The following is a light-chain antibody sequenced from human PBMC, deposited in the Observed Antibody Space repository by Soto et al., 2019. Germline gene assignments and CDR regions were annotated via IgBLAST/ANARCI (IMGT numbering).Light chain of an antibody. J-gene: IGKJ1*01. Sequence: DIVMTQSPDSLAVSLGERATINCKSSRSVLYSSNIKNYLAWYQQKPGQPPKLLIYWASTRESGVPDRFSGSGSGTDFTLTISSLQAEDLAVYYCQQYYTTPWTFGQGTKVEIK. CDR3: QQYYTTPWT. V-gene: IGKV4-1*01. CDR2: WAS. CDR1: RSVLYSSNIKNY.